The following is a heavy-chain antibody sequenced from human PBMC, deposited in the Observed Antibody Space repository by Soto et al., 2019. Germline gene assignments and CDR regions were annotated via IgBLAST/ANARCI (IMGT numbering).Heavy chain of an antibody. CDR1: GFTFGSYW. CDR3: AKEDCSGGSCFLGD. Sequence: PGGSLGLSCAASGFTFGSYWMHWVGQAPGKGLVWVSRINSDGSSTSYADSVKGRFTISRDNAKNTLYLQMNSLRAEDTAVYYCAKEDCSGGSCFLGDCAQGTIVPVS. CDR2: INSDGSST. D-gene: IGHD2-15*01. V-gene: IGHV3-74*01. J-gene: IGHJ1*01.